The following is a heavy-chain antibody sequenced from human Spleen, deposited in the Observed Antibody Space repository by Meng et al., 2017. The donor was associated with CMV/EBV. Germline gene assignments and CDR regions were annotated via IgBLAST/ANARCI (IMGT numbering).Heavy chain of an antibody. D-gene: IGHD2-2*01. J-gene: IGHJ5*02. CDR3: ARPAGSPGEDWFDP. CDR2: ISFDGRDK. V-gene: IGHV3-30*14. Sequence: GGSLRLSCIASGFTFSSYTMHWVRQAPGKGLEWVAVISFDGRDKYYTDSVKGRFSVSRDDSENTLYLQMGSLRAEDMAVYYCARPAGSPGEDWFDPWGQGTLVTVSS. CDR1: GFTFSSYT.